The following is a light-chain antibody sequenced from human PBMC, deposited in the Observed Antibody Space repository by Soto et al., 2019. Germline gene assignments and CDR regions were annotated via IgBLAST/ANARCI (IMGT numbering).Light chain of an antibody. Sequence: SYELTQPPSLSETPGKTATIPCGGSNIGSKSVNWYQQKPGQAPVMIMFYDRVRPSGIPARFSGSNSGNTATLTISGVEVGDEADYYCQVWDTTSDPEGVFGGGTKLTVL. CDR2: YDR. CDR3: QVWDTTSDPEGV. V-gene: IGLV3-21*04. J-gene: IGLJ3*02. CDR1: NIGSKS.